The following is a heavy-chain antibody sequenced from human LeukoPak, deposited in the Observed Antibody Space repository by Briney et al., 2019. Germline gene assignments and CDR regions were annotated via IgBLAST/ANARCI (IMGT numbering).Heavy chain of an antibody. CDR2: IRYDGSNK. CDR1: GFTFSSYG. Sequence: GSLRLSCAASGFTFSSYGMHWVRQAPGKGLEWVAFIRYDGSNKYYADSVKGRFTISKDNSKNTLYLQMNSLRAEDTAVYYCAKGGSGASRGVDYWGQGTLVTVSS. D-gene: IGHD1-26*01. CDR3: AKGGSGASRGVDY. J-gene: IGHJ4*02. V-gene: IGHV3-30*02.